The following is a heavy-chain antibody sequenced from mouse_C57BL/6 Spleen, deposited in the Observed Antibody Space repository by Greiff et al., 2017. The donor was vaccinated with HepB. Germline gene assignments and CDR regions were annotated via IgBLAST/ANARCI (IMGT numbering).Heavy chain of an antibody. CDR2: IDPSDSET. CDR1: GYTFTSYW. V-gene: IGHV1-52*01. J-gene: IGHJ3*01. Sequence: QVQLQQPGAELVRPGSSVKLSCKASGYTFTSYWMHWVKQRPIQGLEWIGNIDPSDSETHYNQKFKDKATLTVDKSSSTAYMQLSSLTSEDSAVYYCARGLDSSGPWFAYWGQGTLVTVSA. CDR3: ARGLDSSGPWFAY. D-gene: IGHD3-2*02.